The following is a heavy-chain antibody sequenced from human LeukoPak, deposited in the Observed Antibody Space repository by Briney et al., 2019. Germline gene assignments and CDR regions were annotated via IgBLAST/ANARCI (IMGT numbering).Heavy chain of an antibody. J-gene: IGHJ4*02. CDR2: INPSGGST. Sequence: ASVKVSCKPSGYTFTGYYMHWVRQAPGQGLEWMGIINPSGGSTSYAQKFQGRVTMTRDMSTSTVYMELSSLRSDDTAVYYCAREFGYYYDSSGYRPSDYWGQGTLVTVSS. CDR3: AREFGYYYDSSGYRPSDY. V-gene: IGHV1-46*01. CDR1: GYTFTGYY. D-gene: IGHD3-22*01.